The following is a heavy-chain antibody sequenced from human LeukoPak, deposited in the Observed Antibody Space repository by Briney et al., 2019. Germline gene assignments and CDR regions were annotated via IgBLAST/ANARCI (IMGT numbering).Heavy chain of an antibody. V-gene: IGHV4-39*07. Sequence: PSETLSLTCTVSGGSISSSSYYWGWIRQPPGKGLEWIGSIYYSGSTYYNPSLKSRVTISVDTSKNQFSLKLSSVTAADTAVYYCARDQEDVLRYFDWEYYFDYWGQGTLVTVSS. CDR3: ARDQEDVLRYFDWEYYFDY. J-gene: IGHJ4*02. CDR2: IYYSGST. CDR1: GGSISSSSYY. D-gene: IGHD3-9*01.